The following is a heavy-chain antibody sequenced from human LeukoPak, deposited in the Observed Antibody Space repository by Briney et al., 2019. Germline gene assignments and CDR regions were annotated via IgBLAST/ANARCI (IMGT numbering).Heavy chain of an antibody. CDR2: NCGSGKNM. CDR1: GLTFSRYA. J-gene: IGHJ6*02. D-gene: IGHD6-13*01. Sequence: GGSLTLLCGASGLTFSRYAMSGPRGARGEGGECVSDNCGSGKNMYYADSVKGRYAIFRDNSKDTLYLQMNNLRVEDTAVYDCAKATTGSSWNCGMDVWGQGTTLTVS. V-gene: IGHV3-23*01. CDR3: AKATTGSSWNCGMDV.